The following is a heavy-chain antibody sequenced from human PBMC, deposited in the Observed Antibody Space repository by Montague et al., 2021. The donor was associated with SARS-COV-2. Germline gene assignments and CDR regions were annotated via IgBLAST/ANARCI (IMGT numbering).Heavy chain of an antibody. Sequence: SLRLSCAASGFTFSNYEMNWVRQAPGKGLEWVLYISSSGSTIYYADSVKGRFTISRDNAQNSLYLQMDSLRAEDTGVYYCARDWGYGDFYYYGRDVWGQGTTVTVSS. D-gene: IGHD4-17*01. J-gene: IGHJ6*02. V-gene: IGHV3-48*03. CDR1: GFTFSNYE. CDR2: ISSSGSTI. CDR3: ARDWGYGDFYYYGRDV.